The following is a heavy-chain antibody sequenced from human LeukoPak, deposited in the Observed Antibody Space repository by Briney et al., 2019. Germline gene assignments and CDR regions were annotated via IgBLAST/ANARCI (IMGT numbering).Heavy chain of an antibody. V-gene: IGHV3-30*04. D-gene: IGHD3-16*01. CDR1: GFTFSSYA. J-gene: IGHJ4*02. CDR2: ISYDGSNK. CDR3: ATNYVWGSYFYFDY. Sequence: PGGSLRLSCAASGFTFSSYAMHWVRQAPGKGLEWVAVISYDGSNKYYTDSVKGRFTISRDNSKNTLYLQMNSLRAEDTAVYYCATNYVWGSYFYFDYWGQGTLVTVSS.